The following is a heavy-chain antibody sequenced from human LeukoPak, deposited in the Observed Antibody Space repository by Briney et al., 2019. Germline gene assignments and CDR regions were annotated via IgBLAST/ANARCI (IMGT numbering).Heavy chain of an antibody. J-gene: IGHJ4*02. D-gene: IGHD2-15*01. CDR1: GGSISSGSYY. CDR3: ARHCSAGSCYSAVDC. CDR2: IYYNWYT. V-gene: IGHV4-39*01. Sequence: SSETLSLTCTVSGGSISSGSYYWDWIRQPPGKGLEWIGHIYYNWYTYYNPSLKSRVTISVDTSNNQFSLKLSSVSTADKAVYYCARHCSAGSCYSAVDCWGQGTLVTVSS.